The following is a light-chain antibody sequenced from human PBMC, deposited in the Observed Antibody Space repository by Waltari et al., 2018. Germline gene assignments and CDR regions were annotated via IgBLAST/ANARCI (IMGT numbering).Light chain of an antibody. CDR2: TYN. CDR1: SSNIGNNV. J-gene: IGLJ3*02. V-gene: IGLV1-44*01. CDR3: TSWDESLNGWV. Sequence: QSVLIQPPSASGTPGQRVTISCSGSSSNIGNNVVNWYQQVPGTAPKLLIYTYNARPSGVPYRVSGSKSGPSASLAINGLQSEDVADYYCTSWDESLNGWVIGGGTKLTVL.